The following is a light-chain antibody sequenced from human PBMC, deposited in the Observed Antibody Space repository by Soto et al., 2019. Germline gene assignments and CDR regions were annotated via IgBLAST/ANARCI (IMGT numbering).Light chain of an antibody. CDR2: GAS. J-gene: IGKJ3*01. V-gene: IGKV3-20*01. CDR3: QQYGGSPLFT. Sequence: EIVLTQSPGTLSLSPGARATLSCRASQGVTTAYLAWYQHKPGQAPRLLIYGASNRATGVPDRFSGSGSGTDFTLTISRLEPEDFAVYSCQQYGGSPLFTFGPGTKVDFK. CDR1: QGVTTAY.